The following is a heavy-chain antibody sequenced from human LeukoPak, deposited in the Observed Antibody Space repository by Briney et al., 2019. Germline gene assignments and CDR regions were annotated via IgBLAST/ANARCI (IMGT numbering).Heavy chain of an antibody. Sequence: PGGSLRLSCAASGFTFSSYTMSWVRQAPGKGLEWVSGISTGGGETYHADSVKGRFTISRDNSKNTLYLQMNSLRAEDTAVYYCARVMDYYGSGSYYPPYFDYWGQGTLVTVSS. CDR1: GFTFSSYT. D-gene: IGHD3-10*01. CDR3: ARVMDYYGSGSYYPPYFDY. CDR2: ISTGGGET. V-gene: IGHV3-23*01. J-gene: IGHJ4*02.